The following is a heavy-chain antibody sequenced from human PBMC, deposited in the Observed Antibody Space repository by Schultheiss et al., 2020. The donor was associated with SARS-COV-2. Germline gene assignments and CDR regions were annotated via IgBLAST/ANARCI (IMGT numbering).Heavy chain of an antibody. CDR2: INPSGGT. CDR3: ARDIVVVPAAIPVDRGYYYYGMDV. J-gene: IGHJ6*02. V-gene: IGHV1-2*02. D-gene: IGHD2-2*01. Sequence: ASVKVSCKASGYTFTSYYMHWVRQAPGQGLEWMGIINPSGGTNYAQKFQGRVTMTRDTSISTAYMELSSLRSEDTAVYYCARDIVVVPAAIPVDRGYYYYGMDVWGQGTTVTVSS. CDR1: GYTFTSYY.